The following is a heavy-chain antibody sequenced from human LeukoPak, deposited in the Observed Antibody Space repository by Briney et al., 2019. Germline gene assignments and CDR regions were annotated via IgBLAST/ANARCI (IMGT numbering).Heavy chain of an antibody. CDR2: ISGSGGST. D-gene: IGHD3-22*01. J-gene: IGHJ4*02. CDR3: AKDRGGYYDSSGYYYFDY. CDR1: GFTFSSYA. V-gene: IGHV3-23*01. Sequence: GGSLRLSCAASGFTFSSYAMNWVRQAPGKGLEWVSAISGSGGSTYYADSVKGRFTISRDNSKNTLYLQMNSLRAEDTAVYYCAKDRGGYYDSSGYYYFDYWGQGTLVTVFS.